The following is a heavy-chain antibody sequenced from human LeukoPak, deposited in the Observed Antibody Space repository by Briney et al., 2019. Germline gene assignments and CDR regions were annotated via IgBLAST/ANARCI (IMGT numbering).Heavy chain of an antibody. J-gene: IGHJ2*01. CDR3: AKDGGTAGATTHWYSGL. CDR1: GFIFSDYG. D-gene: IGHD1-26*01. Sequence: PGGSLRLSCAASGFIFSDYGMHWVRQAPGKGLEWVAIIWYDGSNKYYADSVKGRFTIFRDNSKNTLYLQMNTLRAEDTAIYYCAKDGGTAGATTHWYSGLWGRGTLVTVSS. CDR2: IWYDGSNK. V-gene: IGHV3-33*06.